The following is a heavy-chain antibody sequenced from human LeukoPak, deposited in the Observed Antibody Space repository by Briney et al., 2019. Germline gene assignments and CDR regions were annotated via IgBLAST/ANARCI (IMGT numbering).Heavy chain of an antibody. D-gene: IGHD6-13*01. V-gene: IGHV3-30*18. Sequence: GGSLSLSCAASGFTFSSYGMHWVRQAPGKGLEWVAVISYDGSNKYYADSVKGRFTISRDNSKNTLYLQMNSLRAEDTAVYYCAKASRTRLLIAAAAPLVDYWGQGTLVTVSS. CDR2: ISYDGSNK. CDR3: AKASRTRLLIAAAAPLVDY. CDR1: GFTFSSYG. J-gene: IGHJ4*02.